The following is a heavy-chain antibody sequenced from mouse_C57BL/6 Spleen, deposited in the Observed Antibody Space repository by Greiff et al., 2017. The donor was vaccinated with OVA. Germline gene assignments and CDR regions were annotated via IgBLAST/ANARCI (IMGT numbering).Heavy chain of an antibody. J-gene: IGHJ4*01. CDR3: ARYDYDTYYAMDY. D-gene: IGHD2-4*01. V-gene: IGHV5-17*01. CDR2: ISSGSSTI. CDR1: GFTFSDYG. Sequence: DVKLVESGGGLVKPGGSLKLSCAASGFTFSDYGMHWVRQAPEKGLEWVAYISSGSSTIYYADTVKGRFTISRDNAKNTLFLQMTSLRSEDTAMYYCARYDYDTYYAMDYWGQGTSVTVSS.